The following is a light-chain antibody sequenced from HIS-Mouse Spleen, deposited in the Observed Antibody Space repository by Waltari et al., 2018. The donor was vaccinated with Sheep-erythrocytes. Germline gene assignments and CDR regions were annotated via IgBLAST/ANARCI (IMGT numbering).Light chain of an antibody. V-gene: IGLV2-8*01. J-gene: IGLJ2*01. CDR1: SSHVGGYNY. CDR2: EVS. Sequence: QSALTQPPSASGSPGQSVTISCTGTSSHVGGYNYVSWYQQHPGKAPKLMIYEVSKRPSGVPDRFSGSKSGNTASLTVSGLQAEDEADYYCSSYAGSNIVVFGGGTKLTVL. CDR3: SSYAGSNIVV.